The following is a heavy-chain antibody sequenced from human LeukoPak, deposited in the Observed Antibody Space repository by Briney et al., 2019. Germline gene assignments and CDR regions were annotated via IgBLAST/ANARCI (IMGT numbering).Heavy chain of an antibody. Sequence: GASVKVSCKASGGTFSSYTISWVRQAPGQGLEWMGRIIPILGIANYAQKFQGRVTITADKSTSTAYMELSSLRSDDTAVYYCARDFFHGHCAGLSCFLLDYWGQGSLVTVSS. CDR3: ARDFFHGHCAGLSCFLLDY. J-gene: IGHJ4*02. V-gene: IGHV1-69*04. CDR1: GGTFSSYT. CDR2: IIPILGIA. D-gene: IGHD2-15*01.